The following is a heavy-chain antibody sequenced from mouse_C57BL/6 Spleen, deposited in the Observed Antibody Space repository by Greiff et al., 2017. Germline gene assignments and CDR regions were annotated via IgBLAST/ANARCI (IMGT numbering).Heavy chain of an antibody. V-gene: IGHV1-18*01. CDR1: GYTFTDYN. CDR3: ARGGDYYGSSHYAMDY. Sequence: VQLKESGPELVKPGASVKIPCKASGYTFTDYNMDWVKQSHGKSLEWIGDINPNNGGTIYNQKFKGKATLTVDKSSSTAYMELRSLTSEDTAVYYCARGGDYYGSSHYAMDYWGQGTSVTVSS. CDR2: INPNNGGT. D-gene: IGHD1-1*01. J-gene: IGHJ4*01.